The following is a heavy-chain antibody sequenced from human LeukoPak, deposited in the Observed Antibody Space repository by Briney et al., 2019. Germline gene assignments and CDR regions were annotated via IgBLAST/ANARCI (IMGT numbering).Heavy chain of an antibody. D-gene: IGHD3-9*01. J-gene: IGHJ3*02. CDR3: AREPNDILGAFDI. V-gene: IGHV4-38-2*02. Sequence: SETLSLTCTVSGYSISSGYYSGWIRQPPGKGLEWIGSIYHSGSTYYNPSLKSRVTISVDTSKNQFSLKLSSVTAADTAVYYCAREPNDILGAFDIWGQGTMVTVSS. CDR2: IYHSGST. CDR1: GYSISSGYY.